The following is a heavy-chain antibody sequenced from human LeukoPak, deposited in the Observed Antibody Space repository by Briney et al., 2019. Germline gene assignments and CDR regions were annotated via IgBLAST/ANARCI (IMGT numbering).Heavy chain of an antibody. CDR1: GFTFSNNG. Sequence: GRSLRLSCVASGFTFSNNGMHWVRQAPGKGLEWVAVIWYDGSSEYYADPVKGRFTISRDTSKNTLYLQMNSLRAEDTAVYYCAKSSTYSSGAHAYDIWGQGTLVTVSS. CDR3: AKSSTYSSGAHAYDI. V-gene: IGHV3-33*06. J-gene: IGHJ3*02. D-gene: IGHD6-19*01. CDR2: IWYDGSSE.